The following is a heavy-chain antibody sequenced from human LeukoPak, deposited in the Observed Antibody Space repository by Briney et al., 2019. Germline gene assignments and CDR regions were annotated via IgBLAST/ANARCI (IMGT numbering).Heavy chain of an antibody. CDR3: AKCSYGFSDPNFDY. D-gene: IGHD3/OR15-3a*01. Sequence: GGSLRLSCAASGFTFSSSWMSWVRLAPGRGLEWVSAISGSGGSTYYADSVKGRFTISRDNSKNTLYLQMNSLRAEDTAVYYCAKCSYGFSDPNFDYWGQGTLVTVSS. J-gene: IGHJ4*02. CDR2: ISGSGGST. V-gene: IGHV3-23*01. CDR1: GFTFSSSW.